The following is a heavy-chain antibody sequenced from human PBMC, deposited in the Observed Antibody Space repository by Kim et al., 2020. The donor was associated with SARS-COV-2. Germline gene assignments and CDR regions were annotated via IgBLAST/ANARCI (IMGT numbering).Heavy chain of an antibody. D-gene: IGHD4-4*01. CDR2: GSP. J-gene: IGHJ4*02. Sequence: GSPTYADAETGRFTISRDNTKNTLYLQMNRLRAEDTAVYYCAKGYSTFDYWGQGTLVTVSS. V-gene: IGHV3-23*01. CDR3: AKGYSTFDY.